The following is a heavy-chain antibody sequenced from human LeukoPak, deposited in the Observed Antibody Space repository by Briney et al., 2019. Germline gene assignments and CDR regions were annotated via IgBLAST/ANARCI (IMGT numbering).Heavy chain of an antibody. CDR3: AKDVNYDILTGYSAEYFQH. D-gene: IGHD3-9*01. CDR2: ISWNSGSI. CDR1: GFSFDDYA. V-gene: IGHV3-9*01. Sequence: PGGSLRLSCAAYGFSFDDYAMHWVRQAPGKGLEWVSGISWNSGSIGYADSVKGRFTISRDNAKNSLYLQMNSLRAEDTALYYCAKDVNYDILTGYSAEYFQHWGQGTLVTVSS. J-gene: IGHJ1*01.